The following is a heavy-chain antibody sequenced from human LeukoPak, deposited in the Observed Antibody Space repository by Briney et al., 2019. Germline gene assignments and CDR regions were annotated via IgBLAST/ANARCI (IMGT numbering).Heavy chain of an antibody. J-gene: IGHJ4*02. V-gene: IGHV3-74*01. Sequence: GGSLRLSCAASGFTFSNHWMHWVRQAPWKGLMWVSRISRGASRTDYADSVKGRFTISRDDAKNTLYLQVNSLRVEDTGVYFCARGGSDTAMAHDYWGQGILVTVSS. CDR2: ISRGASRT. D-gene: IGHD5-18*01. CDR1: GFTFSNHW. CDR3: ARGGSDTAMAHDY.